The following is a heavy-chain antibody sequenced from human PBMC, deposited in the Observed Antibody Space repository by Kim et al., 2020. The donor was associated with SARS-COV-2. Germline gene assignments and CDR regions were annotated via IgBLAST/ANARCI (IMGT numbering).Heavy chain of an antibody. CDR3: ARDSVGGYYVYFDY. Sequence: DSEKGRFTISRDNSKNARYLQMNSRRAEDTDVYYCARDSVGGYYVYFDYWGQGTLVTVSS. V-gene: IGHV3-53*01. D-gene: IGHD3-22*01. J-gene: IGHJ4*02.